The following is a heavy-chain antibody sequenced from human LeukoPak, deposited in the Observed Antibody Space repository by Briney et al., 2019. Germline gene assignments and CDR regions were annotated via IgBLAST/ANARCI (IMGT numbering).Heavy chain of an antibody. CDR3: ARGRTSRTAFDI. D-gene: IGHD1-7*01. CDR2: VSYDGNTN. V-gene: IGHV3-30*01. Sequence: GGSLRLSCAASGFTFRNYAMRWVRQAPGKGPEWVAVVSYDGNTNHYADSVKGRLTSSRDNSNNTLYLEVNSLRTEDTAVYYCARGRTSRTAFDIWGPGTMVTVSS. CDR1: GFTFRNYA. J-gene: IGHJ3*02.